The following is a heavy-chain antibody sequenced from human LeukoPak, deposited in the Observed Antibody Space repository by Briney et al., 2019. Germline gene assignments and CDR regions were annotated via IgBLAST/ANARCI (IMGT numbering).Heavy chain of an antibody. D-gene: IGHD6-19*01. V-gene: IGHV1-2*02. CDR2: INPNSGGT. CDR1: GYTPTGYY. Sequence: ASVKVSCKASGYTPTGYYMQWVRQAPGQGLEWMGWINPNSGGTNYAQKFQGRVTMTRDTSTSTAYMELSRLRSDDTAVYYCARNERYSSGWYPSGYYYMDVWGKGTTVTVSS. J-gene: IGHJ6*03. CDR3: ARNERYSSGWYPSGYYYMDV.